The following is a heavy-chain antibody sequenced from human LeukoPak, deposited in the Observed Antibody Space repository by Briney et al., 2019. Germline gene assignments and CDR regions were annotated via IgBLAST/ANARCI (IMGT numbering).Heavy chain of an antibody. CDR1: GGSISSYY. Sequence: PSETLSLTCTVSGGSISSYYWSWIRQPPGKGLEWIGYIYYSGSTNYNPSLKSRVTISVDTSKNQFSLKLSSVTAADTAVYYCAGDPLVGYCSGGSCSDAFDIWGQGTMVTVSS. D-gene: IGHD2-15*01. CDR2: IYYSGST. J-gene: IGHJ3*02. CDR3: AGDPLVGYCSGGSCSDAFDI. V-gene: IGHV4-59*01.